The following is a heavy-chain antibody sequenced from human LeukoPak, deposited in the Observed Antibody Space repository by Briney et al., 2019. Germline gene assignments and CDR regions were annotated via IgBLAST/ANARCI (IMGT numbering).Heavy chain of an antibody. D-gene: IGHD3-22*01. V-gene: IGHV4-59*08. CDR1: GASSSSSY. J-gene: IGHJ4*02. CDR3: ARHFTGYDSSGYYELYFDY. CDR2: IHYSGST. Sequence: PSETLSLTCTVSGASSSSSYCSWIRQPPGKGLEWIGYIHYSGSTNYNPSLKSRVTISVDTSKNQFSLKLSSVTAADTAVYYCARHFTGYDSSGYYELYFDYWGQGTLVTVSS.